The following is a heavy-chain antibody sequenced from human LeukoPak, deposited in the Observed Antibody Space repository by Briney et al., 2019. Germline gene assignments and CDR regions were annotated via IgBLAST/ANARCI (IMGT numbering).Heavy chain of an antibody. Sequence: GGSLRLSCAASGFSFSDFAMHWVRQAPGKGLEWVAVISYDGSNKYYADSVKGRFTISRDNSKNTLYLQMNSLRAEDTAVYYCARGETAMAPFDYWGQGTLVTVSS. CDR3: ARGETAMAPFDY. CDR2: ISYDGSNK. D-gene: IGHD5-18*01. CDR1: GFSFSDFA. J-gene: IGHJ4*02. V-gene: IGHV3-30*04.